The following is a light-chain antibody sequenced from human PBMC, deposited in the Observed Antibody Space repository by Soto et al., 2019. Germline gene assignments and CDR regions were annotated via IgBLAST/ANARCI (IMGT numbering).Light chain of an antibody. CDR2: WAS. CDR1: QSVLYSSNNKNY. V-gene: IGKV4-1*01. J-gene: IGKJ4*01. CDR3: QQYYSAPFT. Sequence: DIVLTQSPDSLAVSLGERATINCKSSQSVLYSSNNKNYLAWCQQKPGQPPKLLISWASTRESGVPDRFSGSGSGTDFTLTVSSLQAEDMAVYYCQQYYSAPFTFGGGTKVEIK.